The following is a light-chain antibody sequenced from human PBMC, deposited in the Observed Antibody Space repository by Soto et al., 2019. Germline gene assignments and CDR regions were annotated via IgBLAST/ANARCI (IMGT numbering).Light chain of an antibody. V-gene: IGLV2-14*01. CDR1: SSDVGGYNY. Sequence: QSVLAQPASASGSPGQSITISCTGTSSDVGGYNYVSWYQQQPGKAPKLMIYQVTNRPSGVSNRFSGSRSGNTASLTISGLQAEDEADYYCSSYTDSSNYVFGTGTKVTVL. CDR2: QVT. CDR3: SSYTDSSNYV. J-gene: IGLJ1*01.